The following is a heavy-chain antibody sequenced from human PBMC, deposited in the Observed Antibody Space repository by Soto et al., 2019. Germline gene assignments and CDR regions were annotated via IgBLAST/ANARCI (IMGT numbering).Heavy chain of an antibody. J-gene: IGHJ6*02. CDR1: GFTFSSYS. Sequence: GGSLRLSCAASGFTFSSYSMSWVRQAPGKGLEWVSYISSSSSTIYYADSVKGRFTISRDNAKNSLYLQMNSLRDEDTAVYYCARDHEGEIYYYYGMDVWGQGTTVTVSS. V-gene: IGHV3-48*02. CDR2: ISSSSSTI. CDR3: ARDHEGEIYYYYGMDV.